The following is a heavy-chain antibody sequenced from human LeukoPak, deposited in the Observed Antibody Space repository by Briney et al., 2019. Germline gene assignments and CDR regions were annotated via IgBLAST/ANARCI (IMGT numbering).Heavy chain of an antibody. CDR3: ARLERVTIFGVVSSYFDF. J-gene: IGHJ4*02. V-gene: IGHV4-39*07. CDR2: IHKGGNT. Sequence: SETLSLTCSVSGDSISSSDDHWAWVRQPPGKGLEWIANIHKGGNTFYNPSLKSRARLLEDTSKTELSLKVNSVTAADSAIYYYARLERVTIFGVVSSYFDFWGQGSLVTVSS. CDR1: GDSISSSDDH. D-gene: IGHD3-3*01.